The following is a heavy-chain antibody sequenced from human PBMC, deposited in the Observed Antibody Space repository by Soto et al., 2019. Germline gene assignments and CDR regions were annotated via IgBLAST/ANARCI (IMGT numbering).Heavy chain of an antibody. Sequence: GGSLRLSCAASGFTFSSYAMSWVRQAPGKGLEWVSAISGSGGSTYYADSVKGRFTISRDNSKNTLYLQMNSLRAEDTAVYYCAKGIAAAGIDALTGPGYWGQGALVTVSS. D-gene: IGHD6-13*01. CDR3: AKGIAAAGIDALTGPGY. J-gene: IGHJ4*02. CDR2: ISGSGGST. CDR1: GFTFSSYA. V-gene: IGHV3-23*01.